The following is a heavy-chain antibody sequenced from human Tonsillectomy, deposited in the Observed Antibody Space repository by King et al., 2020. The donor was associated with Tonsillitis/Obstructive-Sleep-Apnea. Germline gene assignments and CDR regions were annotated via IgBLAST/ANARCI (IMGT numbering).Heavy chain of an antibody. CDR2: ISFDGRNE. D-gene: IGHD6-19*01. J-gene: IGHJ4*02. CDR1: GFTSSSYS. V-gene: IGHV3-30*01. CDR3: ARDRSGWPPEYFDY. Sequence: VQLVESGGGVVQPGRSLRLSCAASGFTSSSYSMHWVRQAPGKGLEWVALISFDGRNEYYADSVKGRFTISRDTSKNTLYLQMNILGPEDTAVYYCARDRSGWPPEYFDYWGQGTLVTVSS.